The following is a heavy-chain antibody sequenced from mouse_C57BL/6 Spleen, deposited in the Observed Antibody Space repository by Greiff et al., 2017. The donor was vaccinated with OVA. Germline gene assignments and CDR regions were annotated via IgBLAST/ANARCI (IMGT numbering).Heavy chain of an antibody. Sequence: EVQVVESGGGLVKPGGSLKLSCAASGFTFSDYGMHWVRQAPEKGLEWVAYISSGSSTIYYADTVKGRFTISRDNAKNTLFLQMTSLRSEDTAMYYCARSYTDWYFDVWGTGTTVTVSS. CDR2: ISSGSSTI. V-gene: IGHV5-17*01. J-gene: IGHJ1*03. CDR1: GFTFSDYG. D-gene: IGHD2-12*01. CDR3: ARSYTDWYFDV.